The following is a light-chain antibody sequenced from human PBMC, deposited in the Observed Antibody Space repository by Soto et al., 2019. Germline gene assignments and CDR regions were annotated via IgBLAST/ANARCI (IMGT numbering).Light chain of an antibody. Sequence: EIVLTQSPATLSLSPGERATLSCRASQSVSYYLAWYQQKRGQAPRLLIYDASKRAPGIPXXFXXXGSXTXXXXXXXXXXPEDFAVYYCQQCSNWPPIAFGQGTRLEIK. CDR2: DAS. J-gene: IGKJ5*01. CDR1: QSVSYY. CDR3: QQCSNWPPIA. V-gene: IGKV3-11*01.